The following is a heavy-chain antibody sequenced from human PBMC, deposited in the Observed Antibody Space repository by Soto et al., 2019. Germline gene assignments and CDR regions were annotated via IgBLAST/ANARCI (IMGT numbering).Heavy chain of an antibody. Sequence: GSLRLACAASGFTFNSYAIISVRHSPGKGLEWVSAISGSGGSTYYADSVKGRFTISRDNSKNTLYLQMNSLRAEDTAVYYCANLRLYAFDIWGQGTMVTVSS. CDR1: GFTFNSYA. V-gene: IGHV3-23*01. D-gene: IGHD4-17*01. CDR2: ISGSGGST. J-gene: IGHJ3*02. CDR3: ANLRLYAFDI.